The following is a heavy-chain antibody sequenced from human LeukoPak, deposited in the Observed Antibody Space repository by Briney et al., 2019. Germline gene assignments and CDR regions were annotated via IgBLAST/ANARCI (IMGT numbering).Heavy chain of an antibody. Sequence: ASVKVSCKASGYTFTSYDMNWVRQATGQGLEWMGWMNPNSGNTGYAQKFQGRVTMTRNTSISTAYMELSSLRSEDTAVYYCARGSQYCSSTSCYRVYYYYGMDVWGQGTTVTVSS. CDR3: ARGSQYCSSTSCYRVYYYYGMDV. CDR1: GYTFTSYD. J-gene: IGHJ6*02. V-gene: IGHV1-8*01. D-gene: IGHD2-2*01. CDR2: MNPNSGNT.